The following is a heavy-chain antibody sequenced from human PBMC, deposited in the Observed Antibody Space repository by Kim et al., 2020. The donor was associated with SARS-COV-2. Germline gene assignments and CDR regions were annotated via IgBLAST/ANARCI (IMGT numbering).Heavy chain of an antibody. V-gene: IGHV4-34*01. J-gene: IGHJ4*02. CDR3: AGSSWYRTLYYFDY. Sequence: SETLSLTCAVYGGSFSGYYWSWIRQPPGKGLEWIGEINHSGSTNYNPSLKSRVTISVDTSKNQFSLKLSSVTAADTAVYYCAGSSWYRTLYYFDYWGQGTLVTVSS. D-gene: IGHD6-13*01. CDR1: GGSFSGYY. CDR2: INHSGST.